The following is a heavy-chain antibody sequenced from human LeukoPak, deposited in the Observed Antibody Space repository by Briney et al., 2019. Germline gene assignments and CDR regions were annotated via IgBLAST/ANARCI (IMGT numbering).Heavy chain of an antibody. V-gene: IGHV3-48*04. CDR3: ARDLGVFGVLDV. Sequence: RGSLRLSCAASGFTFSSYSLNWVRQAPGKGLQWISYIGTSSSTIYYAASVKGRFTISRDNAKNSLYLQMNSLRAEDTAVYYCARDLGVFGVLDVWGKGTTVTVSS. J-gene: IGHJ6*04. CDR2: IGTSSSTI. CDR1: GFTFSSYS. D-gene: IGHD3-3*01.